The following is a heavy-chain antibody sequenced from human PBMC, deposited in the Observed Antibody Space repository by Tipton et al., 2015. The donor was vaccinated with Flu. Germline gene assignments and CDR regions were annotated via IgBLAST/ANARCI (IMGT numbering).Heavy chain of an antibody. CDR3: ARSTDY. CDR2: INPDSGVT. Sequence: QVQLVQSGAEVKKPGASVKVSCKASGYTFTGYYIHWVRQAPGQGLERMGRINPDSGVTNYAKKFQGRVTMTGDTSISTAYLELISLRSDDTATYYCARSTDYWGQGTLVTVSS. CDR1: GYTFTGYY. J-gene: IGHJ4*02. V-gene: IGHV1-2*06.